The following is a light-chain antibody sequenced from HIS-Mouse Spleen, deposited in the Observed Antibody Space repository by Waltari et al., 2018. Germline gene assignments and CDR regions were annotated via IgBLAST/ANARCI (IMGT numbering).Light chain of an antibody. CDR2: EGS. Sequence: QSALTQPASVSGSPGQSITISCTGTSSDVGSYNLVSWYQQHPGKAPKLMIYEGSKRPSGVSNRVSGSKSGNTASLTISGLQAEDEADYYCCSYVGSSTWVFGGGTKLTVL. J-gene: IGLJ3*02. V-gene: IGLV2-23*01. CDR1: SSDVGSYNL. CDR3: CSYVGSSTWV.